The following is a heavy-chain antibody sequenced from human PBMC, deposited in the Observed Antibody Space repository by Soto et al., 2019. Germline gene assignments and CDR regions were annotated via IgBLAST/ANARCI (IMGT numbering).Heavy chain of an antibody. CDR1: GDSYSISTYS. V-gene: IGHV4-30-2*01. D-gene: IGHD6-19*01. CDR3: AGMPYTSGLRFDP. CDR2: IYQSGVT. Sequence: SETLSLTCNMSGDSYSISTYSWSWIRQPPGKPLQWIGSIYQSGVTSYNPSLASRVSISLDRSNNQCSLKLKSVTAADTAVYFCAGMPYTSGLRFDPWGPGTLVTVSS. J-gene: IGHJ5*02.